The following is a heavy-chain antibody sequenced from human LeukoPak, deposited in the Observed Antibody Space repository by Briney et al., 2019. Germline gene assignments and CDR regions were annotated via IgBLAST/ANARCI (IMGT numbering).Heavy chain of an antibody. V-gene: IGHV3-30*04. Sequence: PGGSLRLSCVTSGFTFSNYPMHWVRQAPGKGLEWVAVIGYDGRFKFHSDSVKGRFTISRDDSKNTLYLQMNSLRPDDPALYYCARDPKTGSPDYFDYWGQGTLVTVST. J-gene: IGHJ4*02. CDR1: GFTFSNYP. CDR3: ARDPKTGSPDYFDY. CDR2: IGYDGRFK. D-gene: IGHD3-10*01.